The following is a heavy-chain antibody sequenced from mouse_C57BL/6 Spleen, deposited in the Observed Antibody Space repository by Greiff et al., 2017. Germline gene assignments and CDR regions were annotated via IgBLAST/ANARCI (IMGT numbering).Heavy chain of an antibody. CDR2: IRNKANGYTT. CDR3: ARSYGMDY. D-gene: IGHD1-1*01. J-gene: IGHJ4*01. CDR1: GFTFTDYY. Sequence: EVQLQESGGGLVQPGGSLSLSCAASGFTFTDYYMSWVRQPPGKALEWLGFIRNKANGYTTEYSASVKGRFTISRDNSQSILYLQMNALRAEDSATYYCARSYGMDYWGQGTSVTVSS. V-gene: IGHV7-3*01.